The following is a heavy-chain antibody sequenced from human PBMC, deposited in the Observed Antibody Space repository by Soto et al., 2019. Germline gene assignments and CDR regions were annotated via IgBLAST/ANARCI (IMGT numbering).Heavy chain of an antibody. V-gene: IGHV3-23*01. J-gene: IGHJ5*02. D-gene: IGHD1-26*01. Sequence: GESLKISCAASGFIFENFGMSWVRQAPGKGLEWISSISGSGSKKYYADSVKGRFTISRDNSKSTVYLELNNLSAEDTAVYHCAKNQGVELVPLATVDWFDPWGQGSVVTVSS. CDR3: AKNQGVELVPLATVDWFDP. CDR2: ISGSGSKK. CDR1: GFIFENFG.